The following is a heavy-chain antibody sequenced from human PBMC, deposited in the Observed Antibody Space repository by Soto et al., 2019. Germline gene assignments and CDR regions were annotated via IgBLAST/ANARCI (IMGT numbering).Heavy chain of an antibody. CDR2: MYYSGKT. V-gene: IGHV4-61*01. CDR3: ARGEGYYYHLGY. D-gene: IGHD3-10*01. CDR1: GGSVSIGSFY. J-gene: IGHJ4*02. Sequence: QVQLQESGPGLVKSSETLSLTCSVSGGSVSIGSFYWSWIRQSPGKGLEWIGYMYYSGKTNYNPSLKTRVTISVDTSKNQFSLNLNSVTAADTAVYYCARGEGYYYHLGYWGQVTLVTVSS.